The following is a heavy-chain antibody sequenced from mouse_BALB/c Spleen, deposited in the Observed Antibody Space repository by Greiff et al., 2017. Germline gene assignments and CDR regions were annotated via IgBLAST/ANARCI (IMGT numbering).Heavy chain of an antibody. Sequence: LQESGPGLVKPSQSLSLTCTVTGYSITSDYAWNWIRQFPGNKLEWMGYISYSGSTSYNPSLKSRISITRDTSKNQFFLQLNSVTTEDTATYYCARSYGNYVTWFAYWGQGTLVTVSA. V-gene: IGHV3-2*02. D-gene: IGHD2-10*02. CDR2: ISYSGST. CDR3: ARSYGNYVTWFAY. J-gene: IGHJ3*01. CDR1: GYSITSDYA.